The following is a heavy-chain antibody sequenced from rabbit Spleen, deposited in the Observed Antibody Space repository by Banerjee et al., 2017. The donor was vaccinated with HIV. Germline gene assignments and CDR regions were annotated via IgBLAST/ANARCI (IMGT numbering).Heavy chain of an antibody. CDR3: ARGGGL. J-gene: IGHJ6*01. CDR2: IDPVFGSA. V-gene: IGHV1S40*01. Sequence: QSLEESGGDLVKPGASLTLTCTASGVSFSFNSYMCWVRQAPGKGLEWIGYIDPVFGSAYYASWVNGRFSISRENTQNTVSLQLNSLTAADTATYFCARGGGLWGQGTLVTVS. CDR1: GVSFSFNSY.